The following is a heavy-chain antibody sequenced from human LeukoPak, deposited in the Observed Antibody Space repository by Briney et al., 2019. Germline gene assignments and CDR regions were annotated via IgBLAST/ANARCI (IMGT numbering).Heavy chain of an antibody. CDR1: GGSISSYY. CDR3: AAPGSITQHAFDI. CDR2: IYYSGST. J-gene: IGHJ3*02. D-gene: IGHD2-2*01. V-gene: IGHV4-59*01. Sequence: SETLSLTCTVSGGSISSYYWSWIRQPPGKGLEWFGYIYYSGSTNYNPSLKSRVTISVDTSKNQFSLKLSSVTAADTAGYYCAAPGSITQHAFDIWGQRTMVTVSS.